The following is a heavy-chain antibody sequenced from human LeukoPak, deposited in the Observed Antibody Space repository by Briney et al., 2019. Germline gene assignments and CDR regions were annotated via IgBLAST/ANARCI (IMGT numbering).Heavy chain of an antibody. CDR1: GFTFSSYS. D-gene: IGHD2-21*02. CDR3: ARDGAYCGGDCSGNWFDP. CDR2: IKQDGSEK. J-gene: IGHJ5*02. Sequence: GGSLRLSCAASGFTFSSYSMNWVRQAPGKGLEWVANIKQDGSEKYYVDSVKGRFTISRDNAKNSLYLQMNSLRAEDTAVYYCARDGAYCGGDCSGNWFDPWGQGTLVTVSS. V-gene: IGHV3-7*01.